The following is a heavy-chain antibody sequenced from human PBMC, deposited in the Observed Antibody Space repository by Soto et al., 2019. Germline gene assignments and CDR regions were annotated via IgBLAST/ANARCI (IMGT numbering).Heavy chain of an antibody. CDR2: IIPIFGTA. D-gene: IGHD3-10*01. CDR1: GGTFSSYA. CDR3: ARVSPPLPSTRRFGLRS. J-gene: IGHJ4*02. Sequence: QVQLVQSGAEVKNPGSSVKVSCKASGGTFSSYASSWVRQAPGQGLEWMGGIIPIFGTANYAQKFQGRVTLTADEYTSTAYMELSSMRSEDRAVYYCARVSPPLPSTRRFGLRSWGQGTLVTVSS. V-gene: IGHV1-69*01.